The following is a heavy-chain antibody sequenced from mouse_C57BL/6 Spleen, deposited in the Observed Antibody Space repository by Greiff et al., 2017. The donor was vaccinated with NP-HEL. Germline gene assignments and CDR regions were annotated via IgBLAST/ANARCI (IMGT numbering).Heavy chain of an antibody. Sequence: QVQLQQSGAELVRPGTSVKVSCKASGYAFTNYLIEWVKQRPGQGLEWIGVINPGSGGTNYNEKFKGKATLTADKSSSTAYMQLSSLTSEDTAVYYCARGSNSVFAYWGQGTLVTVSA. V-gene: IGHV1-54*01. J-gene: IGHJ3*01. CDR2: INPGSGGT. CDR1: GYAFTNYL. D-gene: IGHD2-5*01. CDR3: ARGSNSVFAY.